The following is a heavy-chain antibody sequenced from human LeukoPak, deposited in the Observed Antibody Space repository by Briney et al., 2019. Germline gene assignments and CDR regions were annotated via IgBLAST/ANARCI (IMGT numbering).Heavy chain of an antibody. CDR3: ARLTYYDYVWGSYRQKYFDY. CDR1: GGSFSGYY. J-gene: IGHJ4*02. CDR2: INHSGST. V-gene: IGHV4-34*01. Sequence: SETLSLTCAVYGGSFSGYYWSWIRQPPGKGLEWIGEINHSGSTNYNPSLKSRVTISVDTSKYQFSLKLSSVTAADTAVYYCARLTYYDYVWGSYRQKYFDYWGQGTLVTVSS. D-gene: IGHD3-16*02.